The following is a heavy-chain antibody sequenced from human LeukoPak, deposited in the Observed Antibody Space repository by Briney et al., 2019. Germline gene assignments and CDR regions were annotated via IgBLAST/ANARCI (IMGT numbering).Heavy chain of an antibody. Sequence: GGSLRLSCAASGFTFSSYSMNWVRQAPGKGLEWVSYISSSSSTIYYADSVKGRFTISRDNAKNSLYLLMNSLRAEDTAVYYCARRTDRAAAGLYYFDYWGQGTLVTVSS. CDR2: ISSSSSTI. CDR3: ARRTDRAAAGLYYFDY. J-gene: IGHJ4*02. CDR1: GFTFSSYS. D-gene: IGHD6-13*01. V-gene: IGHV3-48*01.